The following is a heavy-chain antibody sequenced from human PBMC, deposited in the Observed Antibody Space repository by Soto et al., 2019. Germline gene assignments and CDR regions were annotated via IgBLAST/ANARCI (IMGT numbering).Heavy chain of an antibody. J-gene: IGHJ4*02. CDR2: ISYSAKT. Sequence: KTSEALSVTCGISVYSITIGFYWGWFRQSPGKGLEWIGSISYSAKTFYNPSLASRLSIAVDTSMNQFSLRLTSVTAADTALYYCTGGAGEPWVRFDSWGQGTMVTVSS. V-gene: IGHV4-38-2*01. D-gene: IGHD3-22*01. CDR3: TGGAGEPWVRFDS. CDR1: VYSITIGFY.